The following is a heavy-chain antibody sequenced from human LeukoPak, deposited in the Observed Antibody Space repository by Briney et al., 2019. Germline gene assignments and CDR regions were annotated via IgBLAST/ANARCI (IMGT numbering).Heavy chain of an antibody. Sequence: PGGSLRLSCAASGFTFSNYGMHWVRRAPGKGLEWVAVIWYDGRDKYYADSVKGRFTISRDNSKNTVYLQMNSLRAEDTALYSCARDIDTSGHYYFDYWGQGTLVTVSS. J-gene: IGHJ4*02. CDR2: IWYDGRDK. V-gene: IGHV3-33*01. D-gene: IGHD3-16*02. CDR1: GFTFSNYG. CDR3: ARDIDTSGHYYFDY.